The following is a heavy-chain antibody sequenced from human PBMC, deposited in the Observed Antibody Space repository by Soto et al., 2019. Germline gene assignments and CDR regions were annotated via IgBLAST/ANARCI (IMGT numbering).Heavy chain of an antibody. D-gene: IGHD5-18*01. CDR2: ISHDGSNK. Sequence: SGGSLRLSCAASGFTFSIFPMHWVRQAPGKGLEWVALISHDGSNKYYADSVKGRFTISRDNSKNTLYLQMNSLRGEDTAVYYCARWNVQHDSYGYFWGQGTLVTVSS. J-gene: IGHJ4*02. CDR3: ARWNVQHDSYGYF. V-gene: IGHV3-30-3*01. CDR1: GFTFSIFP.